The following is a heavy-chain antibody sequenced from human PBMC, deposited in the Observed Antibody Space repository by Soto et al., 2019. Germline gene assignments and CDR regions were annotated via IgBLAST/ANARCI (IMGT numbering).Heavy chain of an antibody. D-gene: IGHD5-12*01. CDR1: GGSISSYY. CDR2: IYYSGST. CDR3: ARVEMATIRRAYFDY. Sequence: PSETLSLTCTVSGGSISSYYWSWIRQPPGKGLEWIGYIYYSGSTDYNPSLKSRVTISVDTSKNQFSLILSSVTAADTAVYYCARVEMATIRRAYFDYWSQGTLVTVSS. V-gene: IGHV4-59*01. J-gene: IGHJ4*02.